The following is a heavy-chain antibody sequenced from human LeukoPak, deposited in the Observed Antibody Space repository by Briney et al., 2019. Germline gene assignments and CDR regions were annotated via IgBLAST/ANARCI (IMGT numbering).Heavy chain of an antibody. Sequence: GESLKISCKGSGYSFTTYWIGWVRQLRGKGLEWMGIIYPDDSDTRYSLSFQGQVTISADKSISTAYLQWSSLKASDTALYYCARVGSSGDGRYFDYWGQGTLVTVSS. V-gene: IGHV5-51*01. CDR1: GYSFTTYW. CDR3: ARVGSSGDGRYFDY. CDR2: IYPDDSDT. J-gene: IGHJ4*02. D-gene: IGHD7-27*01.